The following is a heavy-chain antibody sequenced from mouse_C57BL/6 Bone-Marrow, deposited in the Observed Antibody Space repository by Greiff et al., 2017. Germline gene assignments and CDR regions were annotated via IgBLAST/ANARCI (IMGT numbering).Heavy chain of an antibody. CDR3: AREGSRDYAMDY. CDR1: GYSITSGYY. J-gene: IGHJ4*01. Sequence: DVKLQESGPGLVKPSQSLSLTCSVTGYSITSGYYWNWIRQFPGNKLEWMGYISYDGSNNYNPSLKNRISITRDTSKNQFFLKLNSVTTEDTATYYCAREGSRDYAMDYWGQGTSVTVSS. V-gene: IGHV3-6*01. CDR2: ISYDGSN.